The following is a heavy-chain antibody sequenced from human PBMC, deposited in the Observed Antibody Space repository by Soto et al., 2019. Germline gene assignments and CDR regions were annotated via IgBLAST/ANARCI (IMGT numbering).Heavy chain of an antibody. Sequence: QVQLVQSGAEVKKPGSSVKVSCKTSGGTFRTSAISWVRQAPGEGLEWMGGIMPVFPTPDYARKFQGRVTITADESTGTAYMELSSLRSEDTAVYYCARDKDRQQLGGNYYYIMDVWGQGTTVTVSS. J-gene: IGHJ6*01. CDR2: IMPVFPTP. D-gene: IGHD3-3*02. CDR3: ARDKDRQQLGGNYYYIMDV. V-gene: IGHV1-69*12. CDR1: GGTFRTSA.